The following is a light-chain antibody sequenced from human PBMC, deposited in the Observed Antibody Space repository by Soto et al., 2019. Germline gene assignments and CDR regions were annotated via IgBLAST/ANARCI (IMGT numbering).Light chain of an antibody. Sequence: EIVLTQSPGTLSLSPGERATLSCRASQSVSSSYLAWYQQKPGQAPRPLIYGASSRATGLPDRFSGSGSGTDFTLTISRLEPEDFAVYYCVQYGSSPYTFGQGTKLEIK. CDR3: VQYGSSPYT. CDR2: GAS. CDR1: QSVSSSY. V-gene: IGKV3-20*01. J-gene: IGKJ2*01.